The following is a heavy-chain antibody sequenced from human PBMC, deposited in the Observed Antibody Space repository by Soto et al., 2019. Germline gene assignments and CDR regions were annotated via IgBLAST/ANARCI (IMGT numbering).Heavy chain of an antibody. CDR1: GYILTNYY. D-gene: IGHD6-13*01. V-gene: IGHV1-46*01. CDR2: INPLPTSGST. CDR3: ARDLAAAAY. J-gene: IGHJ4*02. Sequence: ASVKVSCKASGYILTNYYIHWVRQAPGQGLEWMAIINPLPTSGSTNYAQKFQGRVTVTRDTSTSTVYMELSSLKSEDTAIYYCARDLAAAAYWGQGTLVTVSS.